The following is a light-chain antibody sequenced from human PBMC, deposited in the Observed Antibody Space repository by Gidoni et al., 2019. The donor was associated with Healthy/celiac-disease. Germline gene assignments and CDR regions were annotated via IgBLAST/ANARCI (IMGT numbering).Light chain of an antibody. V-gene: IGKV1-27*01. CDR2: AAS. CDR1: QGISSY. Sequence: DIQMTHSPSSLSASVGDRVTITCRASQGISSYLAWYQQKPGKVTKLLIYAASTLQSGVPSRFSGSGSGTDFTLTISSLQPEDVATYYCQKYNSVPDTFGPGTKVEIK. CDR3: QKYNSVPDT. J-gene: IGKJ3*01.